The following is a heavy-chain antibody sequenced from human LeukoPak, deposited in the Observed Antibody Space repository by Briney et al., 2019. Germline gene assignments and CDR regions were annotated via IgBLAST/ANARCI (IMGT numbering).Heavy chain of an antibody. CDR2: IYYSGNT. Sequence: SETLSLTCTVSGGSISSYYWTWIRQPPGKGLEWIGYIYYSGNTNYNPSLKSRVTISLDTSRNQFSLKLSSVTDADTAVYYCARRARATAGGDYFDYWGQGTLVTVSS. CDR3: ARRARATAGGDYFDY. J-gene: IGHJ4*02. CDR1: GGSISSYY. D-gene: IGHD6-13*01. V-gene: IGHV4-59*08.